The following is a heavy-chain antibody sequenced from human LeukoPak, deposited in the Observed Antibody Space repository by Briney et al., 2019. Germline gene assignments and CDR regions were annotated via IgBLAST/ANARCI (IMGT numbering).Heavy chain of an antibody. CDR3: ARDRAVADSGYYHGMDV. CDR2: IDPNGGST. V-gene: IGHV1-46*01. J-gene: IGHJ6*02. Sequence: ASVKVSCKASGYTFTSYYILWVRQAPGQGLEWMGVIDPNGGSTSYAQKFQGRVTLTRDTSTSTDYMNLSSLRSEDTALYYCARDRAVADSGYYHGMDVWGQGTTVTVSS. D-gene: IGHD6-19*01. CDR1: GYTFTSYY.